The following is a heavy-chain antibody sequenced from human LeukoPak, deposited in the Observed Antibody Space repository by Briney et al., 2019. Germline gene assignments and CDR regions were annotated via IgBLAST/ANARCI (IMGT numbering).Heavy chain of an antibody. D-gene: IGHD3-3*01. CDR1: GFTFSSYA. Sequence: GGSLRLSCAASGFTFSSYAMSWVRQAPGKGLEWVSAISGSGGSTYYADSVKGRFTISRDNSKNTLYLQMNSLRAEDTAVYYCAKVLIRAIFAIVTTQHNAFDIWGQGTMVTVSS. J-gene: IGHJ3*02. CDR3: AKVLIRAIFAIVTTQHNAFDI. CDR2: ISGSGGST. V-gene: IGHV3-23*01.